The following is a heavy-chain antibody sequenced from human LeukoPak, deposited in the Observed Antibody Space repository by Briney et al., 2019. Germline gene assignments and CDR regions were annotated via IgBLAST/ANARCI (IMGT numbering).Heavy chain of an antibody. J-gene: IGHJ4*02. Sequence: GGSLRLSCAASGFTFSSYEMNWVRQAPGKGLEWVSYISSSGSTIYYADSVKGRFTISRDNAKNSLYLQMNSLRAEDTAVYHCARGGVGATDLDYWGQGTLVTVSS. D-gene: IGHD1-26*01. V-gene: IGHV3-48*03. CDR2: ISSSGSTI. CDR1: GFTFSSYE. CDR3: ARGGVGATDLDY.